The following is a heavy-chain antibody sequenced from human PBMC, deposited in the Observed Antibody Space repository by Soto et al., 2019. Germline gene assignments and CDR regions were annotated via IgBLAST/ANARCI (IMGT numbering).Heavy chain of an antibody. D-gene: IGHD6-13*01. CDR2: MNPNSGGT. J-gene: IGHJ3*02. CDR3: ACSSSHDAFDI. Sequence: ASVKVSCKASGYTFTSYDINWVRQATGQGLEWMGWMNPNSGGTNYAQKFQGWVTMTRDTSISTAYMELSRLRSDDTAVYYCACSSSHDAFDIWGQGTMVTVSS. CDR1: GYTFTSYD. V-gene: IGHV1-2*04.